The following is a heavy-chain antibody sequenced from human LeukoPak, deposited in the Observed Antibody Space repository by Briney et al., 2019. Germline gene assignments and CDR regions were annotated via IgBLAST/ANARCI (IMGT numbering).Heavy chain of an antibody. CDR2: ISGSGGST. CDR1: GFTFSSYA. V-gene: IGHV3-23*01. J-gene: IGHJ4*02. D-gene: IGHD3-10*01. CDR3: AIYRSGSYFEY. Sequence: GGSLRLSCAASGFTFSSYAMTWVRQAPGKGLEWVSAISGSGGSTYYADSVKGRFTISRDNSKNTLYLQMNSLRAEDTGVYYCAIYRSGSYFEYWGQGTLVTVSS.